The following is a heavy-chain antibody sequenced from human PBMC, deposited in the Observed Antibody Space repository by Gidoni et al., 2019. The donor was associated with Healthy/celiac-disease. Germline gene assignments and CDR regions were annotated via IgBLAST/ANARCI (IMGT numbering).Heavy chain of an antibody. CDR2: IYYSGST. CDR3: AREVEYSSSSGFAD. D-gene: IGHD6-6*01. V-gene: IGHV4-31*03. CDR1: GGSISSGGYY. Sequence: QVQLQESGPGLVKPSQTLSLTCTVSGGSISSGGYYWSWIRQHPGKGLEWIGYIYYSGSTYYNPALKSRVTISVDTSKNQFSLKLSSVTAADTAVYYCAREVEYSSSSGFADWGQGTLVTVSS. J-gene: IGHJ4*02.